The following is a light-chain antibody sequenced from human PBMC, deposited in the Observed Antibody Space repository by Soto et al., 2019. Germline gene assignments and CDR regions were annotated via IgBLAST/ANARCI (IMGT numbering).Light chain of an antibody. CDR3: ETWDSTRV. J-gene: IGLJ3*02. CDR1: SGHSSYI. V-gene: IGLV4-60*03. Sequence: QPVLTQSSSASASLGSSVKLTCTLSSGHSSYIIAWHQQQPGKVPRYLMKLEGSGSYNKGSGVPDRFSGSSSGADRYLTISSLQSEDEADYYCETWDSTRVFGGGTKVTVL. CDR2: LEGSGSY.